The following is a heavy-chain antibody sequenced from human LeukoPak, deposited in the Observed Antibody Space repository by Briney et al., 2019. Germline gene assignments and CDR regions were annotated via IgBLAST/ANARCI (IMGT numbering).Heavy chain of an antibody. Sequence: GGSLRLSCAASGFTFSSYDMHWVRQGTGKGLEWVSAIGTAGDTSYPGPVKGRFTTSRENTKNSLYLQMNSLRVGDTAVYYCARGRGWGTFDIWGKGTMVTVSS. CDR2: IGTAGDT. CDR3: ARGRGWGTFDI. CDR1: GFTFSSYD. D-gene: IGHD3-10*01. V-gene: IGHV3-13*04. J-gene: IGHJ3*02.